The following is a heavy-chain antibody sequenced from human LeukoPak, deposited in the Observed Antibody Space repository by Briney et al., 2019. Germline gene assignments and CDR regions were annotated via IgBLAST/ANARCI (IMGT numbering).Heavy chain of an antibody. D-gene: IGHD5-24*01. CDR2: ISPSGGST. CDR1: GYTFTGYW. CDR3: ARDNSVRDEAWWLNP. V-gene: IGHV1-46*01. Sequence: ASVKVSCKAFGYTFTGYWMHWVRQAPGQGPEWMGVISPSGGSTTYAQKFQGRVTLTRDMSTSTDYLELSSLRSEDTAVYYCARDNSVRDEAWWLNPWGQGTLVTVSS. J-gene: IGHJ5*02.